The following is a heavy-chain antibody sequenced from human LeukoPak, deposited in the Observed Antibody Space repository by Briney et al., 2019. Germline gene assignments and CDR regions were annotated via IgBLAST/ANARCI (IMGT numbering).Heavy chain of an antibody. J-gene: IGHJ6*03. V-gene: IGHV4-34*01. CDR1: GGSFSGYC. D-gene: IGHD6-13*01. CDR3: ARGPPRWQLACYMDV. Sequence: SETLSLTCAVYGGSFSGYCWSWIRQPPGKGLEWIGEINHSGSTNYNPSLKSRVTISVDTSKNQFSLKLSSVTAADTAVYYCARGPPRWQLACYMDVWGKGTTVTVSS. CDR2: INHSGST.